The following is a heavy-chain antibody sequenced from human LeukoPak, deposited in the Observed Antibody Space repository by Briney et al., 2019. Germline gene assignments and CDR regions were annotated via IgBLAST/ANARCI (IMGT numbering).Heavy chain of an antibody. V-gene: IGHV4-38-2*02. CDR1: GYSISSGYY. D-gene: IGHD6-13*01. CDR2: IYHSGST. J-gene: IGHJ4*02. CDR3: ARVRAEQQLLDY. Sequence: SETLSLTCTVSGYSISSGYYWGWIRQPPGKGLEWIGSIYHSGSTYYNPSLKSRVTISVDTSKNQFSLKLSSVTAADTAVYYCARVRAEQQLLDYWGQGTLVTVSS.